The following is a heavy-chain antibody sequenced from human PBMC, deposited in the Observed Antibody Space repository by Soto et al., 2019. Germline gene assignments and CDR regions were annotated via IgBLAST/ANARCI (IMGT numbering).Heavy chain of an antibody. Sequence: QMQLVQSGPEVKKPGTSVKVSCKASGFTFTSSAVQWVRQARGQRLEWIGWIVVGSGNTNYAQKFQERVTNTRDMSTSTAYMELSSLRSEDTAVYYCAAAYLAVAANSNYGMDVWGQGTTVTVSS. CDR2: IVVGSGNT. J-gene: IGHJ6*02. V-gene: IGHV1-58*01. CDR1: GFTFTSSA. CDR3: AAAYLAVAANSNYGMDV. D-gene: IGHD6-19*01.